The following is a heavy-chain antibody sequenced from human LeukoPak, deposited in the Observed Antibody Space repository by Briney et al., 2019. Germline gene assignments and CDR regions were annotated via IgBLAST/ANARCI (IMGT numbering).Heavy chain of an antibody. CDR2: FDPEDGET. V-gene: IGHV1-24*01. Sequence: ASVKVSCKVPGYTLTELPMHWVRQAPGKGLEWMGGFDPEDGETIYAQKFQDRVTMTEDTSTDTAYMELSSLRSEDTAVYYCATPQWEHGSFDYWGQGTLVTVSS. J-gene: IGHJ4*02. CDR1: GYTLTELP. D-gene: IGHD1-26*01. CDR3: ATPQWEHGSFDY.